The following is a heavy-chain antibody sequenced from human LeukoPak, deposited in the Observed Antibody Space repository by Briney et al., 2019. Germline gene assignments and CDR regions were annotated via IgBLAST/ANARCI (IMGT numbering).Heavy chain of an antibody. CDR1: GFSFSSDA. Sequence: GRSLRLSCAASGFSFSSDALHWVRQAPGKGLEWVAVMSYDGSNRYYADSVKGRFTISRDNSKNTLYLQLNSLRADDTAVYFCARVLRGFQWLVAPFDYWGQGTLVTVSS. V-gene: IGHV3-30*01. D-gene: IGHD6-19*01. CDR3: ARVLRGFQWLVAPFDY. CDR2: MSYDGSNR. J-gene: IGHJ4*02.